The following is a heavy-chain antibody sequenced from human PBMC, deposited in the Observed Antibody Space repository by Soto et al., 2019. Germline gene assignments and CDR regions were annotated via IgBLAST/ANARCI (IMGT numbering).Heavy chain of an antibody. CDR1: GGSITSYY. J-gene: IGHJ5*02. Sequence: SQTLSLTCTISGGSITSYYWSWIRQPPGKGLEWIGYIYYSGSTNYNPSLKSRVTISVDTSKNQFSLSLTSWTAADTTVHYCARDREPSAPNWFDAWGQGTLLTVSS. D-gene: IGHD1-26*01. CDR2: IYYSGST. CDR3: ARDREPSAPNWFDA. V-gene: IGHV4-59*01.